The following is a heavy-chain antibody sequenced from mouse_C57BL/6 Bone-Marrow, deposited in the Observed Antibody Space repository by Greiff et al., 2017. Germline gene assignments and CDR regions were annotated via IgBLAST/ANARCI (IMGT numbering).Heavy chain of an antibody. J-gene: IGHJ1*03. D-gene: IGHD1-1*01. V-gene: IGHV1-76*01. Sequence: VQLQQSGAELVRPGASVKLSCKASGYTFTDYYINWVKQRPGQGLEWIARIYPGSGNTYYNEKFKGKATLTAEKSSSTAYMQLSSLTSDDAAVYFCASRWVVAFLYWYFDVWGTGTTVTVSS. CDR2: IYPGSGNT. CDR3: ASRWVVAFLYWYFDV. CDR1: GYTFTDYY.